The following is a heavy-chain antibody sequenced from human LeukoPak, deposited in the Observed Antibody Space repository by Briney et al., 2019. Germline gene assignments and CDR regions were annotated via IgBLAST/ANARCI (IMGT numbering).Heavy chain of an antibody. Sequence: SETLSLTCTVSGGSITTYYWSWIRQPAGKGLEWIGRVSTSGRTNYNPSLKSRLTMSADTSKKQFSLILNSVTAADTAVYYCARVGVTADFDYWGQGTLVTVSS. CDR2: VSTSGRT. CDR1: GGSITTYY. D-gene: IGHD1-26*01. CDR3: ARVGVTADFDY. V-gene: IGHV4-4*07. J-gene: IGHJ4*02.